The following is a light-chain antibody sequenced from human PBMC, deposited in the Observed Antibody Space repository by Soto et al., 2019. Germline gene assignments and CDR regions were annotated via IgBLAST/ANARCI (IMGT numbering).Light chain of an antibody. CDR2: GAS. CDR3: QQRSNWTQIT. J-gene: IGKJ5*01. V-gene: IGKV3D-20*02. CDR1: QSVSSSY. Sequence: EILFTQSPGTLSLSPGERATLSCRASQSVSSSYLAWYQQKPGQAPRLLIYGASSRATGIPDRFSGSGSGTDFTLTISRLEPEDFAVYYCQQRSNWTQITFGQGTRLRL.